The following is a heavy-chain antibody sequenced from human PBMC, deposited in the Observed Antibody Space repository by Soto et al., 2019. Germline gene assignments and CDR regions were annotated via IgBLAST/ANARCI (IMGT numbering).Heavy chain of an antibody. CDR1: GFTFSSYS. V-gene: IGHV3-48*02. CDR2: ISSSSSTI. D-gene: IGHD3-3*01. CDR3: ARSGDFTIFGVGPDYYGMDV. Sequence: GGSLRLSCAASGFTFSSYSMNWVRQAPGKGLEWVSYISSSSSTIYYADSVKGRFTISRDNAKNSLYLQMNSLRDEDTAVYYCARSGDFTIFGVGPDYYGMDVWGQGTTVTVSS. J-gene: IGHJ6*02.